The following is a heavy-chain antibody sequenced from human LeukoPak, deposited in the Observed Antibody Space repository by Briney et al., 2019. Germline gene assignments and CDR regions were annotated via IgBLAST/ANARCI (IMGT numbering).Heavy chain of an antibody. V-gene: IGHV3-21*01. CDR3: ARSCDGDCYSDY. J-gene: IGHJ4*02. CDR2: IGGTSHFR. CDR1: GFTFSNYS. D-gene: IGHD2-21*02. Sequence: GGSLRLSCAASGFTFSNYSMNWVRQAPGKGLEWVSSIGGTSHFRYYADSLKGRVTISRDNAKNSLYLQMSSLRVEDTAVYYCARSCDGDCYSDYWGQGTLVTVSS.